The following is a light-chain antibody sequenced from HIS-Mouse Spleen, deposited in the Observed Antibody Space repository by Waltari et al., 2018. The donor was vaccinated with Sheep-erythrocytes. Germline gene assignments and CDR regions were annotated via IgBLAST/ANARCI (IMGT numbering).Light chain of an antibody. V-gene: IGLV1-47*01. CDR3: AAWDDSLSGPV. J-gene: IGLJ2*01. Sequence: QSVLTQPPSASGTPGHRVTIPCSGSSSTIGSNYVYWYQQLPGTAPKLLIYRNNQRPSGVPDRFSGSKSGTSASLAISGLRSEDEADYYCAAWDDSLSGPVFGGGTKLTVL. CDR1: SSTIGSNY. CDR2: RNN.